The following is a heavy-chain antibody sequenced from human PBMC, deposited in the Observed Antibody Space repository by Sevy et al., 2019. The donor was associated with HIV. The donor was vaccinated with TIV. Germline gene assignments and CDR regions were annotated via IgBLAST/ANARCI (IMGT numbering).Heavy chain of an antibody. CDR3: ARITGWRFDY. V-gene: IGHV3-11*04. Sequence: GGSLRLSCAASGFILSDYYMSWIRQAPGKGLEWVSYISNSGGTTYYADSVKGRFTISRDNAKNSLYLQMNSLRAEDTAVYYCARITGWRFDYWGQGPLVTVSS. J-gene: IGHJ4*02. CDR2: ISNSGGTT. D-gene: IGHD6-19*01. CDR1: GFILSDYY.